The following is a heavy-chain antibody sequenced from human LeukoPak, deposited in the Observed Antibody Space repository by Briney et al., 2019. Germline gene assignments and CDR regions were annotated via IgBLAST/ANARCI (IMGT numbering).Heavy chain of an antibody. CDR1: EFTFTTYA. CDR2: IVGSGGST. D-gene: IGHD1-26*01. V-gene: IGHV3-23*01. Sequence: GGSLRLSCAASEFTFTTYAMNWVRQAPGKGLEWVSGIVGSGGSTYYADSVKGRFTISRDNTKNTLYLQMSSLRVEDTAIYYCARAPSGGYDYWGQGTLVTVSS. J-gene: IGHJ4*02. CDR3: ARAPSGGYDY.